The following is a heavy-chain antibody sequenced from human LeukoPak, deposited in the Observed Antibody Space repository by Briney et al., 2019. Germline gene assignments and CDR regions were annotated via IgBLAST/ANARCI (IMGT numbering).Heavy chain of an antibody. D-gene: IGHD4-17*01. CDR2: IYSGGST. Sequence: GASLRLSCAAAGVSVSSNCISWVRQARGKGLEWVSIIYSGGSTYYAGSVEGRFTISKDNSKNTVYLPMNSLRAEDTAVYFWARELRERYDCWGQGTLVTVSS. J-gene: IGHJ4*02. CDR1: GVSVSSNC. V-gene: IGHV3-53*01. CDR3: ARELRERYDC.